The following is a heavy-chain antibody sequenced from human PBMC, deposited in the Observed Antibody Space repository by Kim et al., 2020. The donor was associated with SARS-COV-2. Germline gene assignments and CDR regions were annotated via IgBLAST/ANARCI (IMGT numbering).Heavy chain of an antibody. J-gene: IGHJ4*02. V-gene: IGHV4-59*09. D-gene: IGHD3-10*01. CDR3: ARGALVRGADY. Sequence: TNYNPSLKSRVTISVDTSKNQFSLKLSSVTAADTAVYYCARGALVRGADYWGQGTLVTVSS. CDR2: T.